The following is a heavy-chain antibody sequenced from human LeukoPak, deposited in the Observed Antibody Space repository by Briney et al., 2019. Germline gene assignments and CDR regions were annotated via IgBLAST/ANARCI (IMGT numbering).Heavy chain of an antibody. V-gene: IGHV1-18*01. J-gene: IGHJ4*02. D-gene: IGHD2-21*02. CDR1: GYSFSSYG. Sequence: ASVKVSCKASGYSFSSYGINWVRQAPGQGLEWMGWISAYNGNTNYAQKLQGRVTMTRDTSTSTAYMELRSLRSDDTAVYYCARDRGTAFPPPFDYWGQGTLDTVSS. CDR3: ARDRGTAFPPPFDY. CDR2: ISAYNGNT.